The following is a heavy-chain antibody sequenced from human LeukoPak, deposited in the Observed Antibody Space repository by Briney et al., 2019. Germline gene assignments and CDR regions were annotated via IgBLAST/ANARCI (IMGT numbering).Heavy chain of an antibody. J-gene: IGHJ4*02. D-gene: IGHD3-3*01. CDR2: IYYSGST. CDR3: ARLWGPSYDFWSGYYTGLDY. Sequence: SETLSLTCTVSGDSISSGDYYWSWIRQPPGKGLEWIGYIYYSGSTYYNPSLKSRVTISVDTFKNKFSLKLSSVTAAETAVYYCARLWGPSYDFWSGYYTGLDYWGQGTLVTVSS. CDR1: GDSISSGDYY. V-gene: IGHV4-30-4*08.